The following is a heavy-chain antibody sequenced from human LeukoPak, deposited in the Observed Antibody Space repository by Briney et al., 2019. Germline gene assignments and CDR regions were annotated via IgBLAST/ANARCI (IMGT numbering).Heavy chain of an antibody. J-gene: IGHJ4*02. Sequence: SETLSLTCTVSGGSISSYYWSWIRQPAGKGLEWIGRIYTSGSTNYNPSLKSRVTMSVDTSKNQFSLKLSSVTAADTAVYYCARVDVGYGSGSYYNDYWGQGTLVTVSS. CDR2: IYTSGST. CDR3: ARVDVGYGSGSYYNDY. D-gene: IGHD3-10*01. CDR1: GGSISSYY. V-gene: IGHV4-4*07.